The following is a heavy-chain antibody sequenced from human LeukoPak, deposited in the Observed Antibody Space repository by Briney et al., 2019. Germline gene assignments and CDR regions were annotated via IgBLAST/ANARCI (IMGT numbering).Heavy chain of an antibody. V-gene: IGHV4-38-2*02. CDR3: ARVSSGSYGFDY. CDR2: ICHSGST. CDR1: GYSISSGYY. J-gene: IGHJ4*02. Sequence: SETLSLTCTVSGYSISSGYYWGWIRQPPGKGLEWIGSICHSGSTYYNPSLKSRVTISVDTSKNQFSLKLSSVTAADTAVYYCARVSSGSYGFDYWGQGTLVTVSS. D-gene: IGHD3-10*01.